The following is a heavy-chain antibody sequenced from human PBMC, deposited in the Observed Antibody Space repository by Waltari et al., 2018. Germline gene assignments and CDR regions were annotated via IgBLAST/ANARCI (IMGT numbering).Heavy chain of an antibody. V-gene: IGHV3-21*01. Sequence: EVQLVESGGGWVKLGGSLRLSCSASGLPFSRYSMNWVRQAPGKGLEWVSAISSTGSDTHYADAVKGRFTISRDNAKNSLYLQMNSLRAEDTAVYYCARGGWGFYLDDWGQGTLVTFSS. D-gene: IGHD7-27*01. CDR2: ISSTGSDT. J-gene: IGHJ4*02. CDR1: GLPFSRYS. CDR3: ARGGWGFYLDD.